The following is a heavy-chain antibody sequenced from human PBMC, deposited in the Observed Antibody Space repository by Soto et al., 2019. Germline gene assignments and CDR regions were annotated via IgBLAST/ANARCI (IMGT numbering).Heavy chain of an antibody. CDR3: ARGGNSGYDY. CDR2: IYFSGST. J-gene: IGHJ4*02. CDR1: GGSISTYY. D-gene: IGHD5-12*01. Sequence: KTSETLSLTCTVSGGSISTYYWTWIRQPPGKGLEWIGYIYFSGSTNYNPSLKSRVTISVDTSKNQFSLKLSSVTAADTAVYYCARGGNSGYDYWGQGTLVTVPS. V-gene: IGHV4-59*01.